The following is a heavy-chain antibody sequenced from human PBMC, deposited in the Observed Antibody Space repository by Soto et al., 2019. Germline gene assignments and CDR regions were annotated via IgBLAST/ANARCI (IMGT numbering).Heavy chain of an antibody. CDR3: AKDKGGVRANYYYYGMDV. J-gene: IGHJ6*02. V-gene: IGHV3-30*18. CDR2: ISYDGSNK. D-gene: IGHD3-10*01. CDR1: GFTFSSYG. Sequence: QVQLVESGGGVVQPGRSLRLSCAASGFTFSSYGMHWVRQAPGKGLEWVAVISYDGSNKYYTDSVKGRFTISRDNFKKTVYLQMNSLRAEDKAVYYCAKDKGGVRANYYYYGMDVWGQGTTVTVSS.